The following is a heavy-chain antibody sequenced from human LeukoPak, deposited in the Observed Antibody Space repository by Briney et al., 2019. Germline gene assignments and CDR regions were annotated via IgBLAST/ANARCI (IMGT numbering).Heavy chain of an antibody. CDR3: ARARWTSTVTTYYLDY. V-gene: IGHV1-3*01. D-gene: IGHD4-17*01. Sequence: GASVKVSYKTSGYTFTDYAVQWVRQAPGQRLEWMGWINAGNGKTKYSQKFQDRVTITRDTSATTAYLDLNSLRSEDTAVYYCARARWTSTVTTYYLDYWGQGTLVTVSS. CDR1: GYTFTDYA. J-gene: IGHJ4*02. CDR2: INAGNGKT.